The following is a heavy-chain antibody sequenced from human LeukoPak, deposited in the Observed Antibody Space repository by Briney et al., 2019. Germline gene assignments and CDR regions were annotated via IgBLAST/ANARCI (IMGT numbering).Heavy chain of an antibody. J-gene: IGHJ4*02. Sequence: QSGGSLRLSCAASGFTFSSYAMHWVRQAPGKGLEWVAVISYDGSNKYYADSVKGRFTISRDNSKNTLYLQMNSLRAEDAAVYYCARGIGEYPPYKYSSGPGDYWGQGTLVTVSS. D-gene: IGHD6-19*01. V-gene: IGHV3-30-3*01. CDR3: ARGIGEYPPYKYSSGPGDY. CDR1: GFTFSSYA. CDR2: ISYDGSNK.